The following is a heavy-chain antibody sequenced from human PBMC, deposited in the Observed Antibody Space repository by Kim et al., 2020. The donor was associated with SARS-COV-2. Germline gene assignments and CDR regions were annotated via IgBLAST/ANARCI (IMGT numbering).Heavy chain of an antibody. Sequence: TNYTPSRNSRVTISVDTSTNQFSLKLSSVTAADTAVYYCARGAARPFDYWGQGTLVTVSS. D-gene: IGHD6-6*01. CDR2: T. CDR3: ARGAARPFDY. J-gene: IGHJ4*02. V-gene: IGHV4-34*01.